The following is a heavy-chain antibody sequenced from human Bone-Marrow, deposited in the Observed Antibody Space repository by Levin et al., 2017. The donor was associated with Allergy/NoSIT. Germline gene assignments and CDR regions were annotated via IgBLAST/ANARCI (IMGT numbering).Heavy chain of an antibody. CDR3: ARDETFNSWHVGWFDS. D-gene: IGHD6-13*01. CDR2: MFAGGAA. Sequence: LRLSCTVSGASINNTHHYWSWIRQPAGKGLEWIGRMFAGGAAPSNRSLRSRVTISIDTSKNQFSLKLTSVTAADTAVYYCARDETFNSWHVGWFDSWGQGTLVTVSS. J-gene: IGHJ5*01. V-gene: IGHV4-61*02. CDR1: GASINNTHHY.